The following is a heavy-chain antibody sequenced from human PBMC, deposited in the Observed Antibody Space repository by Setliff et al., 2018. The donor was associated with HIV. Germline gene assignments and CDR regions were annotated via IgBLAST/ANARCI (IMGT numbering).Heavy chain of an antibody. CDR3: AKSGYCGSSNCRNYFYYMDV. CDR2: ISGSGIST. Sequence: PGGSLRLSCAASGFTFDDYAMHWVRQAPGKGLEWVSGISGSGISTYNADSVKGRFTISRDNSNNTLYLQMNSLRAEDTAVYYCAKSGYCGSSNCRNYFYYMDVWGKGTTVTVSS. J-gene: IGHJ6*03. CDR1: GFTFDDYA. V-gene: IGHV3-23*01. D-gene: IGHD2-2*01.